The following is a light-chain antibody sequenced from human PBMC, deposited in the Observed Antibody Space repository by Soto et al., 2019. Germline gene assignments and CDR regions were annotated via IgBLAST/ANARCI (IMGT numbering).Light chain of an antibody. CDR1: QSVSSY. V-gene: IGKV3-11*01. CDR2: DAS. Sequence: EIVLTQSPATLSLSPGERATLSCRAGQSVSSYLAWYQQKPGQVPRLVIYDASNRATGIPGRFSGSGSGTDFTLTISSLEPEDFGVYYCHQRSSWPRTFGQGTKVEIK. CDR3: HQRSSWPRT. J-gene: IGKJ1*01.